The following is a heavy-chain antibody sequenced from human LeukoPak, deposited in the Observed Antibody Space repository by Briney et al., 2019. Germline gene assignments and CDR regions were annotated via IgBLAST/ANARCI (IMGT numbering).Heavy chain of an antibody. V-gene: IGHV4-39*01. Sequence: SETLSLTCTVSGGSINTNPNYWGWIRQPPGKGLEWIGCFYYRGSTYYNPSLKSRFTISVDTSKNQFSLKLSSVTAADTAVYYCARGGESGYDTWGQGSLVTVSS. CDR1: GGSINTNPNY. CDR3: ARGGESGYDT. CDR2: FYYRGST. J-gene: IGHJ5*02. D-gene: IGHD5-12*01.